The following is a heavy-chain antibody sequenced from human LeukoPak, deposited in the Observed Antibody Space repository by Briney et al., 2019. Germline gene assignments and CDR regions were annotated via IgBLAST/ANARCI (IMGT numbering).Heavy chain of an antibody. CDR2: INHSGST. CDR1: GGSFSGYY. V-gene: IGHV4-34*01. J-gene: IGHJ5*02. D-gene: IGHD2-2*01. Sequence: PSETLSLTCAVYGGSFSGYYWSWIRQPPGKGLEWIGEINHSGSTNYNPSLKSRVTISVDTPKNQVSLKLSSVTAADTAVYYCARGGGGYCSSTSCYRLGWFDPWGQGTLVTVSS. CDR3: ARGGGGYCSSTSCYRLGWFDP.